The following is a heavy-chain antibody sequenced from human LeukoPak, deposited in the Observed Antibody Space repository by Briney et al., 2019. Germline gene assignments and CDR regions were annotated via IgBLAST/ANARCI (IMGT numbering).Heavy chain of an antibody. Sequence: GGSLRLSCAASGFTFSSYDMHWVRQATGKGLEWDSAIGTAGDTYYPGSVKGRFTISRENAKNSLYLQMNSLRAGDTAVYYCARGSIENWFDPWGQGTLVTVSS. J-gene: IGHJ5*02. V-gene: IGHV3-13*01. CDR3: ARGSIENWFDP. CDR2: IGTAGDT. CDR1: GFTFSSYD.